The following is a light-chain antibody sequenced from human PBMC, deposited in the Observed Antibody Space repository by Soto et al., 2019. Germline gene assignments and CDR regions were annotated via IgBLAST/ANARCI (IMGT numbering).Light chain of an antibody. Sequence: VVLTQSPATLSLSRGERGTLSCGASQSVSSSYVAWYQHKPGLAPRLLIHDTSSRAIGIPDRLSGSKSGTNFTLTIRRMEPEDVGMYYCQQYRSSPITFGQGTRLEIK. V-gene: IGKV3D-20*01. CDR1: QSVSSSY. CDR3: QQYRSSPIT. CDR2: DTS. J-gene: IGKJ5*01.